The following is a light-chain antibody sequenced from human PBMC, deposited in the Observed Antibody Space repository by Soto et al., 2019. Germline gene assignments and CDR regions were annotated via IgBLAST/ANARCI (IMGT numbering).Light chain of an antibody. V-gene: IGLV1-40*01. CDR3: QSYDIHLSASLV. J-gene: IGLJ2*01. CDR1: SSNFGAGYD. CDR2: ANN. Sequence: QPVLTQPPSVSGAPGQRVTISCTGSSSNFGAGYDVHWYQQLPGTAPKLLIYANNNRPSGIPDRFSGSKSGTSASLAITGLQAEDEADYYCQSYDIHLSASLVFGGGTKVTVL.